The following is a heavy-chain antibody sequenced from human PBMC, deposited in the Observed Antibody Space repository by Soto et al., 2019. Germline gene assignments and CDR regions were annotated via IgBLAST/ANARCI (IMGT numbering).Heavy chain of an antibody. CDR2: INHTGGS. D-gene: IGHD3-3*01. CDR3: ATRITVFGLLIPPFDP. J-gene: IGHJ5*02. CDR1: GGSVNGYY. V-gene: IGHV4-34*01. Sequence: ASETLSLTCAVYGGSVNGYYWNWIRQPPGKGLEWIGEINHTGGSHYNPSLKSRVTMSVDTSKNQFSLRLSSVTAADTAIYYCATRITVFGLLIPPFDPWGQGTQVTVSS.